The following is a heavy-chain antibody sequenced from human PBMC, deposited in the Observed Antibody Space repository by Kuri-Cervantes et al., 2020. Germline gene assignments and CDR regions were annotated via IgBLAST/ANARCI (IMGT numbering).Heavy chain of an antibody. CDR3: ARDLDGYNYLGY. CDR2: ISYDGSNK. J-gene: IGHJ4*02. CDR1: GFTFSSYA. Sequence: LSLTCAASGFTFSSYAMHWVRQAPGKGLEWVAVISYDGSNKYYADSVKGRFTISRDNSKNTLYLQMNSLRAEDTAVYYCARDLDGYNYLGYWGQGTLVTVSS. V-gene: IGHV3-30-3*01. D-gene: IGHD5-24*01.